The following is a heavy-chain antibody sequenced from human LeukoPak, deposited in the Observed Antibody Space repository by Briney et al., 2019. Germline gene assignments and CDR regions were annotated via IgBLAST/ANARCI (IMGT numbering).Heavy chain of an antibody. CDR3: ARDREGLAYFDF. J-gene: IGHJ4*02. D-gene: IGHD3/OR15-3a*01. CDR2: IDPNGGGT. V-gene: IGHV1-2*02. Sequence: GASVKVSCKASGYTFTGKFIHWVRQAPGRGLEWMGWIDPNGGGTDYAQKFQGRVTMTRDTSIATAYMDLSRLISDDTAVYYCARDREGLAYFDFWGQGTQVTVSS. CDR1: GYTFTGKF.